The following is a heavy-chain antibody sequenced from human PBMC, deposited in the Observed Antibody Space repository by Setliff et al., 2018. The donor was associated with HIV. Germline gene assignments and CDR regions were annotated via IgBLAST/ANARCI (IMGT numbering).Heavy chain of an antibody. V-gene: IGHV4-39*07. CDR2: IYYSGGT. CDR3: ARGVPLLPPHY. J-gene: IGHJ4*02. CDR1: GGSISSSSYY. D-gene: IGHD2-21*02. Sequence: PSETLSLTCTVSGGSISSSSYYWGWIRQPPGKGLEWIGSIYYSGGTYYNPSLKSRVTISVDTSKNQFSLSLTSVTAADTAVYYCARGVPLLPPHYWGQGTLVTVSS.